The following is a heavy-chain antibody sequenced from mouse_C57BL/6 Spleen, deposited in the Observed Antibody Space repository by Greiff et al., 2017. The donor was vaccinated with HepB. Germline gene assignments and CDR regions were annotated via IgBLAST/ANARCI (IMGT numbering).Heavy chain of an antibody. D-gene: IGHD1-2*01. CDR2: IYPSDSET. J-gene: IGHJ3*01. CDR3: ARGYPAWFAY. CDR1: GYTFTSYW. Sequence: QVQLQQSGAELVRPGSSVKLSCKASGYTFTSYWMDWVKQRPGQGLEWIGNIYPSDSETHYNQKFKDKATLTVDKSSSTAYMQLSSLTSEDSAVYYCARGYPAWFAYWGQGTLVTVSA. V-gene: IGHV1-61*01.